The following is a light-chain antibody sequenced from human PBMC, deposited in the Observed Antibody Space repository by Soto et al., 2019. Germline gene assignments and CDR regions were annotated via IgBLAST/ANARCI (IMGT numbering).Light chain of an antibody. CDR2: GVS. CDR1: QSVSSSY. V-gene: IGKV3-15*01. CDR3: QQYTNWPHT. Sequence: EIVLTQSPGTLSVSPGESATLSCRASQSVSSSYLAWYQQKPGQAPRLLIYGVSTRATGIPTRFSGSGSGRQFTLTISSLQSEDFAVYYCQQYTNWPHTFGQGTTGDIK. J-gene: IGKJ1*01.